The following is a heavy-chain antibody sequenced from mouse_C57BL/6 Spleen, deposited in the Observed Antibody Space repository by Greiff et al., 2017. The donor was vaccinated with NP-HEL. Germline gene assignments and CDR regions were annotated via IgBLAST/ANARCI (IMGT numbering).Heavy chain of an antibody. CDR1: GYAFSSSW. V-gene: IGHV1-82*01. J-gene: IGHJ4*01. D-gene: IGHD2-2*01. CDR2: IYPGDGDT. Sequence: QVQLQQSGPELVKPGASVKISCKASGYAFSSSWMNWVKQRPGKGLEWIGRIYPGDGDTNYNGKFKGKATLTADKSSSTAYMQLSSLTSEDSAVYFCARGGYDLYYYAMDYWGQGTSVTVSS. CDR3: ARGGYDLYYYAMDY.